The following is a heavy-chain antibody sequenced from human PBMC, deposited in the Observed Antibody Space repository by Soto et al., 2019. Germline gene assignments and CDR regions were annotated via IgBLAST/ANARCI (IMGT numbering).Heavy chain of an antibody. Sequence: SETLSLTCAVYGGSFSGYYWSWIRQPPGKGLEWIGEINHSGSTNYNPSLKSRVTISVDTSKNQFSLKLSSVTAADTAVYYCARGTVVVPANWFDPWGQGTLVTVSS. J-gene: IGHJ5*02. CDR3: ARGTVVVPANWFDP. CDR2: INHSGST. D-gene: IGHD2-2*01. V-gene: IGHV4-34*01. CDR1: GGSFSGYY.